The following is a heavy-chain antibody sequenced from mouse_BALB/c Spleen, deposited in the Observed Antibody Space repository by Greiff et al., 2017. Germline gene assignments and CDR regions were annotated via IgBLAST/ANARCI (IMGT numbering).Heavy chain of an antibody. V-gene: IGHV5-9-4*01. CDR2: ISSGGSYT. Sequence: EVKLVESGGGLVKPGGSLKLSCAASGFTFRSYAMSWVRQSPEKRLEWVAEISSGGSYTYYPDTVTGRFTISRDNAKNTLYLEMSSLRSEDTAMYYCARPYDGYYKGNAMDYWGQGTSVTVSS. J-gene: IGHJ4*01. CDR3: ARPYDGYYKGNAMDY. D-gene: IGHD2-3*01. CDR1: GFTFRSYA.